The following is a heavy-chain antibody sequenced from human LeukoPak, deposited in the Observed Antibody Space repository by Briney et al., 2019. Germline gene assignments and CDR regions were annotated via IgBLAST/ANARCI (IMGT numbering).Heavy chain of an antibody. CDR2: IKQDGSEK. CDR1: GFTFSSFW. D-gene: IGHD2-15*01. V-gene: IGHV3-7*03. Sequence: GGSLRLSCAASGFTFSSFWMTWVRQAPGKGLQWVANIKQDGSEKYYVDSVKGRFTVPRDNAKNSLSLQMNSLRAEDMAVYYCTRGYYYFDYWGQGTLVTVSS. J-gene: IGHJ4*02. CDR3: TRGYYYFDY.